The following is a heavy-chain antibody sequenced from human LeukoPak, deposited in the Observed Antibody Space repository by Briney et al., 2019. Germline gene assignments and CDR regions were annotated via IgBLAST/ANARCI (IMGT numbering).Heavy chain of an antibody. Sequence: ASVKVSCKASGYTFTSYAMHWVRQAPGQRLEWMGWINAGNGNTKYSQEFQGRVTITRDTSASTAYMELSSLRSEDTAVYYCARDIAVAGTRMGVNWFDPWGQGTLVTVSS. J-gene: IGHJ5*02. V-gene: IGHV1-3*01. CDR2: INAGNGNT. CDR1: GYTFTSYA. D-gene: IGHD6-19*01. CDR3: ARDIAVAGTRMGVNWFDP.